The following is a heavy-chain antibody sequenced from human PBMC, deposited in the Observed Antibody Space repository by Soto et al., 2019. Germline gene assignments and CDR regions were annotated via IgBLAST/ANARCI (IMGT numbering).Heavy chain of an antibody. CDR3: TTAKLERRPWGV. V-gene: IGHV3-15*01. Sequence: VGSLRLSCAASGFTFSNAWMSWVRQAPGKGLEWVGRIKSKTDGGTTDYAAPVKGRFTISRDDSKNTLYLQMNSLKTEDTAVYYCTTAKLERRPWGVWGQGTTVTVSS. J-gene: IGHJ6*02. CDR2: IKSKTDGGTT. D-gene: IGHD1-1*01. CDR1: GFTFSNAW.